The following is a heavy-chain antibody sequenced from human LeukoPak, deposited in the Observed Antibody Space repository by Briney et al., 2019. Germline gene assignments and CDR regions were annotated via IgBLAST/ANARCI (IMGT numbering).Heavy chain of an antibody. D-gene: IGHD2-2*02. V-gene: IGHV4-31*03. CDR2: IYYSGST. J-gene: IGHJ4*02. CDR3: ARGRYCSSSSCYTLGVYYFDF. Sequence: SSETLSLTCTVSGGSISSGGYYWSWIRQHPGKGLEWIGYIYYSGSTYYNPSLKSRVTISVDTSKNQFSLKLSSVTAADTAVYYCARGRYCSSSSCYTLGVYYFDFWGQGTLVTVSS. CDR1: GGSISSGGYY.